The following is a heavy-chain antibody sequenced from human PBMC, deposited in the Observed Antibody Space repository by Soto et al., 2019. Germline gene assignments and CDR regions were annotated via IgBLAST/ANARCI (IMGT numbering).Heavy chain of an antibody. CDR3: ARIQLDTIMALDY. D-gene: IGHD1-1*01. J-gene: IGHJ4*02. V-gene: IGHV3-33*01. CDR2: IWSDGNNK. CDR1: GFTFNTYG. Sequence: QVQLVESGGGVVQPGRSLRLSCAASGFTFNTYGFHWVRQAPGKGLEWVAVIWSDGNNKYYADSVKGRFTISRDSSKNTLYLQMTILRVEDTAVYYCARIQLDTIMALDYWGQGTLVTVSS.